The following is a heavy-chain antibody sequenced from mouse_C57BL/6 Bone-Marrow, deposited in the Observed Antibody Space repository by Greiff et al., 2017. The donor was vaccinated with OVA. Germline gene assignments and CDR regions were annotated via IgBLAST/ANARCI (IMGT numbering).Heavy chain of an antibody. V-gene: IGHV5-9-1*02. CDR3: TRVGSPHYYAMDY. J-gene: IGHJ4*01. Sequence: EVNLVESGEGLVKPGGSLKLSCAASGFTFSSYAMSWVRQTPEKRLEWVAYISSGGDYIYYADTVKGRFTISRGNARNTLYLQMSSLKSEDTAMYYCTRVGSPHYYAMDYWGQGTSVTVSS. CDR2: ISSGGDYI. CDR1: GFTFSSYA. D-gene: IGHD1-1*01.